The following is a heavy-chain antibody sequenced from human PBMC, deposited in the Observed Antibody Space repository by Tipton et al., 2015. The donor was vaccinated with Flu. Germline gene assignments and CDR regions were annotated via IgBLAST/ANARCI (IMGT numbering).Heavy chain of an antibody. V-gene: IGHV4-59*01. CDR1: GDSMGTYS. D-gene: IGHD1-26*01. J-gene: IGHJ1*01. Sequence: TLSLTCTVSGDSMGTYSWSWIRQPPGKGLEWIGYIYYSGSTNYNPSLKSRVTISVDTSKNQFSLKLSSVTAADTAVYYCARYGTYDGSRYFQHWGQGTLVTVSS. CDR2: IYYSGST. CDR3: ARYGTYDGSRYFQH.